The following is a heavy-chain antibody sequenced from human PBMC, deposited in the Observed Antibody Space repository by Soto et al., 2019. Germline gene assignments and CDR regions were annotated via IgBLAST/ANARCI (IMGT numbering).Heavy chain of an antibody. D-gene: IGHD3-22*01. V-gene: IGHV3-21*01. J-gene: IGHJ6*02. CDR1: GFTFSSYS. Sequence: GGSLRLSCAASGFTFSSYSMNWVRQAPGKGLEWVSSISSSSSYIYYADSVKGRFTISRDNAKNSLYLQMNSLRAEDTAVYYCARQDDSSGYWGDYYYYYGMDVWGQGTTVNVSS. CDR3: ARQDDSSGYWGDYYYYYGMDV. CDR2: ISSSSSYI.